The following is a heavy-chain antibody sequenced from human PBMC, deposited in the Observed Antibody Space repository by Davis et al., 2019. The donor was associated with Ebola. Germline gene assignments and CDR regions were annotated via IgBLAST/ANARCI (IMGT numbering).Heavy chain of an antibody. V-gene: IGHV3-23*01. CDR3: ARGGEDYGGWYFDL. CDR2: ISGSGDST. Sequence: GESLKISCAASGFTFSSYAMSWVRQAPGKGLEWVSAISGSGDSTYYADSVKGRFTISRDNSKNTLYLQMNSLRAEDTAVYYCARGGEDYGGWYFDLWGRGTLVTVSS. J-gene: IGHJ2*01. CDR1: GFTFSSYA. D-gene: IGHD4-17*01.